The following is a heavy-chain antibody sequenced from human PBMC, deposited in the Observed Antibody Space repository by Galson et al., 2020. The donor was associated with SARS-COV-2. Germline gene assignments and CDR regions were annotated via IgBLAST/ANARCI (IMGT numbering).Heavy chain of an antibody. CDR3: AKVFVGGLQTSFDV. V-gene: IGHV3-30*18. CDR2: ISFDGTKK. CDR1: GISFSGFG. Sequence: GESLKISCEGSGISFSGFGMHWVRQAPGKGLEWVSDISFDGTKKRYADSVKGRFTISRDDSKNTLYLQMNSLTAEDTAVYYCAKVFVGGLQTSFDVWGQGTMVTVSS. J-gene: IGHJ3*01. D-gene: IGHD3-16*01.